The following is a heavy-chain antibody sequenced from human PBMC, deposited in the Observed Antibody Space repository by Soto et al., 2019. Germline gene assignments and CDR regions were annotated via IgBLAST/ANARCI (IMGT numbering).Heavy chain of an antibody. CDR2: MSYDGSNE. Sequence: QVQLVESGGGVVQPGRSLRLSCAASGFTFSHYAMHWVRQAPGKGLEWVALMSYDGSNEYYADSVKGRFTISRDNSKNTLYLQMNSLRAEYTAVYYCATDWSHNFDYWGQGTLVTVSS. D-gene: IGHD1-1*01. J-gene: IGHJ4*02. CDR3: ATDWSHNFDY. V-gene: IGHV3-30*03. CDR1: GFTFSHYA.